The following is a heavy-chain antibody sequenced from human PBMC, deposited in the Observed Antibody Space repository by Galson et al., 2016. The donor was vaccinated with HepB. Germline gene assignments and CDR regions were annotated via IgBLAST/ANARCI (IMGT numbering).Heavy chain of an antibody. CDR2: IIPMFGTT. D-gene: IGHD5-18*01. CDR1: GGTFRSDA. J-gene: IGHJ5*01. CDR3: ASGAYGYRWFES. V-gene: IGHV1-69*13. Sequence: SVKVSCKASGGTFRSDAMIWVRQAPGQGLEWMGGIIPMFGTTIHAQRFQGRVTITADESTSTVYMELRSLTSKDTAVYYCASGAYGYRWFESWGQGSLVTVSS.